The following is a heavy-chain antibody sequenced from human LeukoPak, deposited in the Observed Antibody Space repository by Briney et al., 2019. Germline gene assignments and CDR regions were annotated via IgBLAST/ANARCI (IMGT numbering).Heavy chain of an antibody. CDR1: GFTFSTYA. CDR2: ICKTGRAT. J-gene: IGHJ4*02. Sequence: PGGSLRLSCAASGFTFSTYAMAWVRQAPGKGLEWVSSICKTGRATCYADSVKGRFTISRDISKDTLYLQMNSLRAEDTAAYYCARESASYYYGSGSEVDYWGQGTLVTVSS. CDR3: ARESASYYYGSGSEVDY. D-gene: IGHD3-10*01. V-gene: IGHV3-23*01.